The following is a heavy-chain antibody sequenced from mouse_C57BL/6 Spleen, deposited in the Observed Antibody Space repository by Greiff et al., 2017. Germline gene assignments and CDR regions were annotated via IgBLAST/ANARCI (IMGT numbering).Heavy chain of an antibody. J-gene: IGHJ2*01. CDR2: IYPGDGDT. Sequence: VQLQQSGPELVKPGASVKISCKASGYAFSSSWMHWVKQRPGKGLEWIGRIYPGDGDTNYNGKFKGKATMTADKSSSTAYMQLSSLTSEDSAVYFCTRSGNDYFDYWGQGTTLTVSS. CDR3: TRSGNDYFDY. V-gene: IGHV1-82*01. CDR1: GYAFSSSW.